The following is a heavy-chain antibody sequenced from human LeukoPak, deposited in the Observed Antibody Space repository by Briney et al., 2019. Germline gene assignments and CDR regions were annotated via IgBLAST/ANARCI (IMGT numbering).Heavy chain of an antibody. Sequence: PSETLSLTCTVSGDSISSDTYYWTWIRQPAGKGLEWIGRIYISGNTNYNPSLKSRVTISVDTSKNQFSLNLHSVTAADTAVYYCAGPRRYCSGGSCYNWFDPWGQGTLVTVSS. CDR1: GDSISSDTYY. CDR3: AGPRRYCSGGSCYNWFDP. V-gene: IGHV4-61*02. D-gene: IGHD2-15*01. CDR2: IYISGNT. J-gene: IGHJ5*02.